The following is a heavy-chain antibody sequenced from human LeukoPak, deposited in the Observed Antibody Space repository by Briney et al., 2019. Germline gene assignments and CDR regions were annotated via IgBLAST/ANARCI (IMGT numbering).Heavy chain of an antibody. V-gene: IGHV4-39*02. Sequence: SETLSLTCIVSGGSISSSPYHWGWIRQPPGKGLEWIGSIDYRGTTHCNPSLKSRVTISVDTSRNQFSLTLISVTAADTAVYYCAREYGDDNWFDPWGQGTLVTVSS. J-gene: IGHJ5*02. D-gene: IGHD2-21*02. CDR3: AREYGDDNWFDP. CDR1: GGSISSSPYH. CDR2: IDYRGTT.